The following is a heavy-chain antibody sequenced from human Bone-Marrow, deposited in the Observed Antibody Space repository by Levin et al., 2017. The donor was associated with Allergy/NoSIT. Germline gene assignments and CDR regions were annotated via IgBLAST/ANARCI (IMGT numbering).Heavy chain of an antibody. CDR1: GFTFSSYA. J-gene: IGHJ4*02. D-gene: IGHD2-15*01. V-gene: IGHV3-23*01. Sequence: GGSLRLSCAASGFTFSSYAMTWVRQAPGKGLEWVSAISGGGDATSYADSAKGRFTMSRDNSKNMVFLQMNSLRAEDSAVYYCAKQPAGYCSGGSCYSDYWGQGTLVTVSS. CDR3: AKQPAGYCSGGSCYSDY. CDR2: ISGGGDAT.